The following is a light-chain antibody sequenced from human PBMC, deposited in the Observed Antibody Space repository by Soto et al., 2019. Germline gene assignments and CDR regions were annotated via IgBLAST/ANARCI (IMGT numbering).Light chain of an antibody. J-gene: IGKJ3*01. CDR2: DAS. Sequence: EIVLTQSPATLSLSPGDRATLSCRASQSVSSYLAWYQQKPGQAPRLLIYDASNRATGIPARFSGGGSGTDFTLTISRLEPEDFAVYYCQHHTNWLFGPGTKVDIK. CDR3: QHHTNWL. CDR1: QSVSSY. V-gene: IGKV3-11*01.